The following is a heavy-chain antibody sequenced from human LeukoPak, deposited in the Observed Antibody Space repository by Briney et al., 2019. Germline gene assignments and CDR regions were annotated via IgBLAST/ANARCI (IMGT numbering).Heavy chain of an antibody. CDR2: ISSSGSTI. D-gene: IGHD3-10*01. Sequence: PGGSLRLSCAASGFTFDDYAMNWVRQAPGKGLEWVSYISSSGSTIYYADSVKGRFTISRDNAKNSLYLQMNSLRAEDTAVYYCAKEAMVRGVIITFAYWGQGTLVTVSS. V-gene: IGHV3-48*03. CDR1: GFTFDDYA. J-gene: IGHJ4*02. CDR3: AKEAMVRGVIITFAY.